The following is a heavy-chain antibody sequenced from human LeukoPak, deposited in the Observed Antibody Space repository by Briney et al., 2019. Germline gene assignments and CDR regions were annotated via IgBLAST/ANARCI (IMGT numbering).Heavy chain of an antibody. J-gene: IGHJ6*03. Sequence: GASVKVSCMASGGTFSSYAISWVRQAPGQGLEWMGGIIPIFGTANYAQKFQGRVTITADESTSTAYMELRSLRSDDTAVYYCARVGSGNYYYYYYMDVWGKGTTVTVSS. CDR1: GGTFSSYA. V-gene: IGHV1-69*13. CDR3: ARVGSGNYYYYYYMDV. CDR2: IIPIFGTA. D-gene: IGHD3-3*01.